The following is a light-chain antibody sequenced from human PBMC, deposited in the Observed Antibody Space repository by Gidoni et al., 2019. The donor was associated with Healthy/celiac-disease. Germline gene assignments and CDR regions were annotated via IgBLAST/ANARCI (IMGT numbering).Light chain of an antibody. V-gene: IGKV1-39*01. CDR3: KQSYRTLL. J-gene: IGKJ2*01. CDR1: QGIRSY. CDR2: AAS. Sequence: QVTLSPSSLSASVGDRVTITCRASQGIRSYLNWYQQKPGQAPKLLIYAASSLQSGVASRCSGSGSGTEFTLTISSLQREDCATYYGKQSYRTLLFGQGTKLDIK.